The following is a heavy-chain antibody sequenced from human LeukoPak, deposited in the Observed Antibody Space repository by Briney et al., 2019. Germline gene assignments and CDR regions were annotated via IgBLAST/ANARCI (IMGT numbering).Heavy chain of an antibody. CDR1: GGSISSYY. CDR2: IKSKTDGGTT. D-gene: IGHD2-2*02. CDR3: TTDCGSTSCYRAWADNWFDP. Sequence: ETLSLTCTVSGGSISSYYWSWIRQPPGKGLEWVGRIKSKTDGGTTDYAAPVKGRFTISRDDSKNTLYLQMNSLKTEDTAVYYCTTDCGSTSCYRAWADNWFDPWGQGTLVTVSS. V-gene: IGHV3-15*01. J-gene: IGHJ5*02.